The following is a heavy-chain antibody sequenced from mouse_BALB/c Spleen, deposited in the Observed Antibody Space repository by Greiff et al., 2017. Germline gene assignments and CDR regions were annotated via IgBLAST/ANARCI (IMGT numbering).Heavy chain of an antibody. CDR2: IYPGNSDT. Sequence: EVQRVESGTVLARPGASVKMSCKASGYSFTSYWMHWVKQRPGQGLEWIGAIYPGNSDTSYNQKFKGKAKLTAVTSASTAYMELSSLTNEDSAVYYCTRCDGYYYAMDYWGQGTSVTVSS. CDR1: GYSFTSYW. CDR3: TRCDGYYYAMDY. D-gene: IGHD2-3*01. V-gene: IGHV1-5*01. J-gene: IGHJ4*01.